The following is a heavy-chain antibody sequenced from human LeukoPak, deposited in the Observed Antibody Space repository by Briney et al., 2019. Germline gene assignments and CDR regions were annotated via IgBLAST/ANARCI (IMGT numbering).Heavy chain of an antibody. CDR1: GYSFATYG. CDR2: ISANTGKT. CDR3: AKVAGDRMDY. D-gene: IGHD6-13*01. J-gene: IGHJ4*02. V-gene: IGHV1-18*01. Sequence: ASVKVSCKTSGYSFATYGFCWVRQAPGDGLEWMGWISANTGKTSYAQKFQDRVTMTTDTSTTTAYMELRSSRLDDTAVYFCAKVAGDRMDYWGQGTLVTVSS.